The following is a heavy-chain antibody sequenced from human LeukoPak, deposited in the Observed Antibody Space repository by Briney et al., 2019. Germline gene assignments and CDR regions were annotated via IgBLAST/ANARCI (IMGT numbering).Heavy chain of an antibody. Sequence: PGGSLRLSCAASGFTVSSYYMSWVRQAPGKGLEWVSVIHSGGSTYYADSVKGRFTISRDNSKNTLYLQMNRRRAEDTAVYYCARDGDTVGDYWGQGTLVTVSS. CDR2: IHSGGST. D-gene: IGHD5-18*01. CDR3: ARDGDTVGDY. J-gene: IGHJ4*02. V-gene: IGHV3-66*01. CDR1: GFTVSSYY.